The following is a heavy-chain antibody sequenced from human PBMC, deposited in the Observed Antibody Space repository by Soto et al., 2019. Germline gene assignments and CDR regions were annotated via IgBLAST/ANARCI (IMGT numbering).Heavy chain of an antibody. Sequence: SETLSLTCTVSGVSISRGGYYWSWIRQHPGKGLEGIGYIYYSGSTYYNPSLKSRVTISVDTSKNQLSLKLSSVTAADTAVYYCARDRAGPFGQQLVRWFAPWGQGTLVTVSS. J-gene: IGHJ5*02. D-gene: IGHD6-13*01. V-gene: IGHV4-31*03. CDR1: GVSISRGGYY. CDR2: IYYSGST. CDR3: ARDRAGPFGQQLVRWFAP.